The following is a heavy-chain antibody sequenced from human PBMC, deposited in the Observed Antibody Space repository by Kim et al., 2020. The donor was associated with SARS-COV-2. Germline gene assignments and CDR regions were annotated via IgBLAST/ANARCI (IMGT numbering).Heavy chain of an antibody. Sequence: ASVKVSCKASGYTFTSYGISWVRQAPGQGLEWMGWISAYNGNTNYAQKLQGRVTMTTDTSTSTAYMELRSLRSDDTAVYYCARVELRFLEWLEDYWGQGTLVTVSS. CDR3: ARVELRFLEWLEDY. CDR1: GYTFTSYG. J-gene: IGHJ4*02. D-gene: IGHD3-3*01. CDR2: ISAYNGNT. V-gene: IGHV1-18*01.